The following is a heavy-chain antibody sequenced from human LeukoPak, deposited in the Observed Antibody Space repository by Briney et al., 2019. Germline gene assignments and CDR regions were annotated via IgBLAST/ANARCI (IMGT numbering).Heavy chain of an antibody. V-gene: IGHV3-23*01. CDR3: AKSGKAGDSSGYYSYYYYYMDV. J-gene: IGHJ6*03. D-gene: IGHD3-22*01. Sequence: GGSLRLSCAASGFTFSSYAMSWVRQAPGKGLEWVSAISGSGGSTYYADSVKGRFTISRDNSKNTLYLQMNSLRAEDTAVYYCAKSGKAGDSSGYYSYYYYYMDVWGKGTTVTISS. CDR2: ISGSGGST. CDR1: GFTFSSYA.